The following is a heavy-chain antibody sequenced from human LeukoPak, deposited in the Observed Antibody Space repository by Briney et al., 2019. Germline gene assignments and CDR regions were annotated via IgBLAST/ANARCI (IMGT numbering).Heavy chain of an antibody. D-gene: IGHD1-26*01. CDR2: ISAYNGNT. CDR3: ARARPNSGSPPEDIEWGRFDP. V-gene: IGHV1-18*01. CDR1: GYTFTSYG. J-gene: IGHJ5*02. Sequence: ASVKVSCKASGYTFTSYGISWVRQAPGQGLEWMGWISAYNGNTNYAQKLQGRVTMTTDTSTSTAYMELRSLRSDDTAVYYCARARPNSGSPPEDIEWGRFDPWGQGTLVTVSS.